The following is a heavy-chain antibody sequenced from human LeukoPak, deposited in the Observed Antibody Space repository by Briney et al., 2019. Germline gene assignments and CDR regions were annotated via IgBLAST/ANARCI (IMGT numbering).Heavy chain of an antibody. CDR3: ARAVIVGASLVDY. J-gene: IGHJ4*02. CDR1: GYTFTMYY. Sequence: ASVKVSCKASGYTFTMYYIHWVRQAPGQGLEWMGWMNPNSGNTGYAQKFQGRVTMTRNTSISTAYMELSSLRSEDTAVYYCARAVIVGASLVDYWGQGTLVTVSS. CDR2: MNPNSGNT. V-gene: IGHV1-8*01. D-gene: IGHD1-26*01.